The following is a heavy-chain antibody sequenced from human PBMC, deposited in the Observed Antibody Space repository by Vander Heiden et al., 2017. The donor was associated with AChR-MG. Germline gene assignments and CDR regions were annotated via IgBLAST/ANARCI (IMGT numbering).Heavy chain of an antibody. CDR2: IKQDGSEK. CDR3: ARFNVAGISSPFGRIDY. D-gene: IGHD6-19*01. Sequence: EVQLVESGGGLVQPGGSLRLSCAASGFTFSSYWMSWVRQAPGKGLEWVANIKQDGSEKYYVDSVKGRFTISRDNAKNSLYLQMNSLRAEDTAVYYCARFNVAGISSPFGRIDYWGQGTLVTVSS. J-gene: IGHJ4*02. V-gene: IGHV3-7*01. CDR1: GFTFSSYW.